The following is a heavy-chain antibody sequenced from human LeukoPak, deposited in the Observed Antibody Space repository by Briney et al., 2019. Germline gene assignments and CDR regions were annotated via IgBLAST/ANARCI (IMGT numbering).Heavy chain of an antibody. Sequence: SGTLSLTCAVSGGSISSSNWWSWVRQPPGKGLEWIGEIYHSGSTNYNPSLKSRVTISVDKSKNQFSLKLSSVTAADTAVYYCARDRGGYCTNGVCYKPPYYYYGMDVWGQGTTVTASS. CDR2: IYHSGST. D-gene: IGHD2-8*01. CDR1: GGSISSSNW. J-gene: IGHJ6*02. CDR3: ARDRGGYCTNGVCYKPPYYYYGMDV. V-gene: IGHV4-4*02.